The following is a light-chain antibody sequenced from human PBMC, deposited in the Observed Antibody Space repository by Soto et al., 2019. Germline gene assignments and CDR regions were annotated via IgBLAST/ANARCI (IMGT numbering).Light chain of an antibody. CDR2: DVS. CDR1: SSDVGGYNS. J-gene: IGLJ2*01. Sequence: QFALTQPASVSGSPGQSITISCTGTSSDVGGYNSVSWYQQHPGKAPKLMIYDVSHRPSGVSDRFSGSKSGNTAALTISGLQAEDEADYYCSSYTSSSLLVFGGGTKVTVL. CDR3: SSYTSSSLLV. V-gene: IGLV2-14*01.